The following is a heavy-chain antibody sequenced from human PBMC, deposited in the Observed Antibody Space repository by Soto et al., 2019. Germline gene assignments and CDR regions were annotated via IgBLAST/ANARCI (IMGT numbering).Heavy chain of an antibody. Sequence: QPGGSLRLSCAASGFTFSSYAMSWVRQAPGKGLEWVSAISGSGGSTSYADSVKGRFTISRDNSKNTLYLQMNSLRAEDTAVYYCAKVAGITIFGVEYNWFDPWGQGTLVTVSS. CDR2: ISGSGGST. V-gene: IGHV3-23*01. D-gene: IGHD3-3*01. CDR1: GFTFSSYA. CDR3: AKVAGITIFGVEYNWFDP. J-gene: IGHJ5*02.